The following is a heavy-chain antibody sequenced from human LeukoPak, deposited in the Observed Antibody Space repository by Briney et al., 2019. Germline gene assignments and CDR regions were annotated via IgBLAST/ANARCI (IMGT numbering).Heavy chain of an antibody. J-gene: IGHJ3*02. Sequence: PGRSLRLSCAASGFTFSSYAMHWVRQAPGKGLEWVAVISYDGSNKYYADSVKGRFTISRDNSKNTLYLQMNSLRAEDTAVYYCARVPPRMTMIVVVAFDIWGQGTMVTVSS. D-gene: IGHD3-22*01. CDR2: ISYDGSNK. CDR3: ARVPPRMTMIVVVAFDI. CDR1: GFTFSSYA. V-gene: IGHV3-30*04.